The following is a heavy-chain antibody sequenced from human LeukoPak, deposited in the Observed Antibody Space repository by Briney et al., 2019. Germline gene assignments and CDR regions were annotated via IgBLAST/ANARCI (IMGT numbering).Heavy chain of an antibody. V-gene: IGHV3-66*01. CDR3: ARYSGKYSNSYFDS. CDR1: GFTVSSND. J-gene: IGHJ4*02. Sequence: AGGSLRLSCAVSGFTVSSNDMSWVRQAPGKVLEGVSLIYSGGTTNYAGFVKGRFIISRDNSKNTLYLQMNSLRAEDTAVYYCARYSGKYSNSYFDSWGQGTLVTVSS. D-gene: IGHD1-26*01. CDR2: IYSGGTT.